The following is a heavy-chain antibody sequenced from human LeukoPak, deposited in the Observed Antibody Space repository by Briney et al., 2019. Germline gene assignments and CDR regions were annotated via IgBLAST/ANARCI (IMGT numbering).Heavy chain of an antibody. Sequence: ASVKVSCKASGYTFTNYGISWVRQAPGQGLEWMGWISAYNGNTNYAQKLQGRVTMTTDTSTSTAYMELRSLRSDDTAVYYCARDRRQQLENWFDPWGQGTLVTVSS. CDR1: GYTFTNYG. D-gene: IGHD6-13*01. CDR3: ARDRRQQLENWFDP. J-gene: IGHJ5*02. V-gene: IGHV1-18*01. CDR2: ISAYNGNT.